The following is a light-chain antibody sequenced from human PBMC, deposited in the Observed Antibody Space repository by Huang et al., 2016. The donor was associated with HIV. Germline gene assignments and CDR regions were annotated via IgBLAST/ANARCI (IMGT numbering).Light chain of an antibody. Sequence: MMTQAPLSLSVSPGQPASIPCNSSQSLLHTDGKTYLYWYLQKPGQSPQLLIYEVTNRFAGVLDRVRGSAPGTDFTRRISLVEAENVGLYYCMQSIEAATFGQGTKVEIK. CDR1: QSLLHTDGKTY. CDR2: EVT. CDR3: MQSIEAAT. J-gene: IGKJ1*01. V-gene: IGKV2D-29*02.